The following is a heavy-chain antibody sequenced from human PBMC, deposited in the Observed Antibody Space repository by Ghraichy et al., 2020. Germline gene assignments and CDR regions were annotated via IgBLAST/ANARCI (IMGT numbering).Heavy chain of an antibody. D-gene: IGHD3-10*01. V-gene: IGHV3-72*01. CDR2: TRNKANSYTT. CDR3: VLLWFGELSGGVY. J-gene: IGHJ4*02. CDR1: GFTFSDHY. Sequence: GGSLRLSCAASGFTFSDHYMDWVRQAPGKGLEWVGRTRNKANSYTTEYAASVKGRFTISRDDSKNSLYLQMNSLKTEDTAVYYCVLLWFGELSGGVYWGQGTLVTVSS.